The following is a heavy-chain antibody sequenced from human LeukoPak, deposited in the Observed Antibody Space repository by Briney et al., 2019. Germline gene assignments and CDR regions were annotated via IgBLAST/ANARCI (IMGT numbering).Heavy chain of an antibody. CDR1: GYTFTSYD. CDR2: MNPNSGNT. J-gene: IGHJ4*02. V-gene: IGHV1-8*01. D-gene: IGHD3-22*01. Sequence: ASVKVSCKASGYTFTSYDINWVRQATGQGLEWMGWMNPNSGNTGYAQKFQGRVTMTRNTSTSTAYMELSSLGSEETAVYYCARGKIMFVGYYDSSVSLDYWGQGTLVTVSS. CDR3: ARGKIMFVGYYDSSVSLDY.